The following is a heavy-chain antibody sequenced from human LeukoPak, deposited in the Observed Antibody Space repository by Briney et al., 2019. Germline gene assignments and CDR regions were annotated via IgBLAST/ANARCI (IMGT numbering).Heavy chain of an antibody. V-gene: IGHV3-23*01. CDR1: GFTFSSHA. Sequence: PGGSLRLSCAASGFTFSSHAMSWVRQAPGKGLEWVSSLSGSGGTTYHADSVKGCFSISRDNSKNTLYLQLNSLRAEDTAVYYCAKGGSTSRVTTSRVVFGYYYYLDVWGKGTPVTVPS. CDR3: AKGGSTSRVTTSRVVFGYYYYLDV. CDR2: LSGSGGTT. D-gene: IGHD4-17*01. J-gene: IGHJ6*03.